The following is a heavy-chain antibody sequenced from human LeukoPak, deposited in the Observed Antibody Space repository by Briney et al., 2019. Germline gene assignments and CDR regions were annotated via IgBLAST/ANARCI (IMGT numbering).Heavy chain of an antibody. CDR2: IIHRGNS. CDR1: GESFNDYY. CDR3: TRGDYSASGKDRRYIWFDP. Sequence: SETLSLTCAVYGESFNDYYWTWIGQPPGKGLEWIGEIIHRGNSNYNPSLKSRVSISIDTSNNQFSLKLSSVTAADTAMYYCTRGDYSASGKDRRYIWFDPWGQGTLVTVSS. J-gene: IGHJ5*02. D-gene: IGHD2-21*01. V-gene: IGHV4-34*01.